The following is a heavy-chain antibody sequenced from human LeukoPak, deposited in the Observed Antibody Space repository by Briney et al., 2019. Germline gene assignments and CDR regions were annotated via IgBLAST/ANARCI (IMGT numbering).Heavy chain of an antibody. CDR1: GGSFSGYY. V-gene: IGHV4-34*01. D-gene: IGHD3-10*01. J-gene: IGHJ6*03. Sequence: KPSETLSLTCAVYGGSFSGYYWSWIRQPPGKGLEWIGEINHSGSTNYNPSLKSRVTISVDTSKNQFSLKLSSVTAADTAVYYCARAAMVRGVTTSYYYYYMDVWGKGTTVTVSS. CDR3: ARAAMVRGVTTSYYYYYMDV. CDR2: INHSGST.